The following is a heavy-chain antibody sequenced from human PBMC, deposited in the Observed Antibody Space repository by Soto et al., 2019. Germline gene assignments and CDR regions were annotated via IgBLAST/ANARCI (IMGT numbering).Heavy chain of an antibody. J-gene: IGHJ4*02. CDR3: ASSPSCSGGSCSSIDY. CDR1: SGSISSSNW. V-gene: IGHV4-4*02. D-gene: IGHD2-15*01. CDR2: IYHSGST. Sequence: PSETLSLTCAVSSGSISSSNWWSWVRQPPGKGLEWIGEIYHSGSTNYNPSLKSRVTISVDKSKNQFSLKLSSVTTADTAVYYCASSPSCSGGSCSSIDYWGQGTLVTVAS.